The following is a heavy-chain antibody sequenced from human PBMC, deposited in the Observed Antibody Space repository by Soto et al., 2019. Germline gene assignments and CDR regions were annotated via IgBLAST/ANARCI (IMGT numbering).Heavy chain of an antibody. J-gene: IGHJ6*02. V-gene: IGHV3-48*03. CDR3: ASVDRKGCMDV. D-gene: IGHD3-22*01. CDR2: ISSSGSTI. CDR1: GFTFRSFT. Sequence: GGSLRLSCAASGFTFRSFTMNWVRQAPGKGLEWVSYISSSGSTIYYADSVKGRFTISRDNAKNSLYLQMNSLRAEGTAVYYCASVDRKGCMDVWGQGTTVTVSS.